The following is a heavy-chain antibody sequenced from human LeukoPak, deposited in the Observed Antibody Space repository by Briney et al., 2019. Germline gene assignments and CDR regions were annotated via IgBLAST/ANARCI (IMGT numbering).Heavy chain of an antibody. CDR3: ARDSNLGFPSWFDP. D-gene: IGHD7-27*01. Sequence: ASVKVSCKASGYTFTSYGISWVRQAPGQGLECMGWISAYNGNTNYAQKLQGRVTMTTDTSTSTAYMELRSLRSDDTAVYYCARDSNLGFPSWFDPWGQGTLVTVSS. CDR1: GYTFTSYG. CDR2: ISAYNGNT. J-gene: IGHJ5*02. V-gene: IGHV1-18*01.